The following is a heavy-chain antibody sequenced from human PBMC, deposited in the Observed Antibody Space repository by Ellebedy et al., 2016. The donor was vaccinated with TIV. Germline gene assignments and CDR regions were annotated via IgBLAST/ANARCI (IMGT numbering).Heavy chain of an antibody. CDR2: IYYSGST. J-gene: IGHJ5*02. V-gene: IGHV4-59*01. D-gene: IGHD6-19*01. CDR1: GGSISSYY. CDR3: ARGREGSGWYRGLVWFDP. Sequence: SETLSLTCTVSGGSISSYYWSWIRQPPGKGLEWIGYIYYSGSTNYNPSLKSRVTISVDTSKNQFSLKLSSVTAADTAVYYCARGREGSGWYRGLVWFDPWGQGTLVTVSS.